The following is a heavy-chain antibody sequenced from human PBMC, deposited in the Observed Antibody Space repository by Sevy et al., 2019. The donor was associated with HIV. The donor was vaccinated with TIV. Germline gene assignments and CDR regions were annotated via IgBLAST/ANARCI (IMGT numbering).Heavy chain of an antibody. J-gene: IGHJ1*01. V-gene: IGHV3-30*04. D-gene: IGHD1-1*01. CDR1: GFTFSRYS. CDR3: ALERLSSDVAEYFQN. CDR2: ISFDASNK. Sequence: GGSLRLSFAASGFTFSRYSMHWVRQAPGKGLEWVATISFDASNKHYADSVKGRFTISRDNFQNSLFLQMNSLRPEDTAVYYCALERLSSDVAEYFQNWGQGTLVTVSS.